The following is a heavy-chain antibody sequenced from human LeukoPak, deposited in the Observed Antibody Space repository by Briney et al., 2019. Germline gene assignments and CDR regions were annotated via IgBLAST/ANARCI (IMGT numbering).Heavy chain of an antibody. J-gene: IGHJ4*02. D-gene: IGHD3-10*01. CDR1: GFTFDDYA. CDR3: TRRDARGVHY. CDR2: IRSKANSYAT. V-gene: IGHV3-73*01. Sequence: GGSLRLSCAASGFTFDDYAMHWVRQASGKGLEWVGRIRSKANSYATAYAASVKGRFTISRDDSKNTAYLQMNSLKTEDTAVYYCTRRDARGVHYWGQGTLVTVSS.